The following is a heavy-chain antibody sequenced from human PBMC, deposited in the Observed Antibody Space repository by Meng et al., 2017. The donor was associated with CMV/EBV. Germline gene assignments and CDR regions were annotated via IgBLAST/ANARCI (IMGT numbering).Heavy chain of an antibody. V-gene: IGHV1-69*06. CDR2: IIPIFGTA. CDR3: AREPKDYYYDSSGYSNWFDP. Sequence: SYAVIWLRQAPGQGLEWMGGIIPIFGTANYAQKFQGRVTITADKSTSTAYMELSSLRSEDTAVYYCAREPKDYYYDSSGYSNWFDPWGQGTLVTVSS. CDR1: SYA. J-gene: IGHJ5*02. D-gene: IGHD3-22*01.